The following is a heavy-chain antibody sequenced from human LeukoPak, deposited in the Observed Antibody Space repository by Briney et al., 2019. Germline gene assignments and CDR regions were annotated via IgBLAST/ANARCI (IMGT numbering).Heavy chain of an antibody. D-gene: IGHD6-13*01. CDR3: ARVRDSSNWWGPFDV. Sequence: ASVNVSCKTSGYTFATSSITWVRQAPGQRLEWMEWISPNSANTYYVQKLQGRVTMTTDTSTSTAYMELRSLTSDDTAVYYCARVRDSSNWWGPFDVWGQGTMVTVS. CDR1: GYTFATSS. V-gene: IGHV1-18*01. J-gene: IGHJ3*01. CDR2: ISPNSANT.